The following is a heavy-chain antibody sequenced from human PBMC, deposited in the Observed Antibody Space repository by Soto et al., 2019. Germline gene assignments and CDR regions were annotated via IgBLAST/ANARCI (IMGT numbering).Heavy chain of an antibody. CDR1: VFAFINYG. D-gene: IGHD6-13*01. V-gene: IGHV3-33*01. Sequence: PGWSLRLSCTSSVFAFINYGIHWVRQAPGRGLEWVAVIWSDGTKKFYAGSVRGRFTISRDNSKNTIYLQMNSLRAEDTAVYYCARDWWEEPAGKETVSQFDYWGQGTLVTVSS. CDR3: ARDWWEEPAGKETVSQFDY. CDR2: IWSDGTKK. J-gene: IGHJ4*02.